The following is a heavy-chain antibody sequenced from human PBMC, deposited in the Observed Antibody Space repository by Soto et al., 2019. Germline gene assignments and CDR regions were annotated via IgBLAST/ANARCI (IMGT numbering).Heavy chain of an antibody. D-gene: IGHD3-16*02. CDR1: GGTFSSYA. Sequence: SVKVSCKASGGTFSSYAISWLRQAPGQGLEWMGGIIPIFGTANYAQKFQGRVTITADESTSTAYMELSSLRSEDTAVYYCARANYDYVWGSYRYNWFDPWGQGTLVTVS. CDR2: IIPIFGTA. V-gene: IGHV1-69*13. CDR3: ARANYDYVWGSYRYNWFDP. J-gene: IGHJ5*02.